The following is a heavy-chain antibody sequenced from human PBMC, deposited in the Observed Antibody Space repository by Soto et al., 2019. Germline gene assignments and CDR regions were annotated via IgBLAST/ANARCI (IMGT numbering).Heavy chain of an antibody. CDR2: IYPGDSDT. Sequence: GESLKISCKGSGYIFTNSWIGWVRQMPGKGLEWMGIIYPGDSDTRYSPSFQGQVTISADKSITTAYLQWSSLTASDTAMYYGARLQAAMPAAAGMDVWGQGTAVTVSS. V-gene: IGHV5-51*01. CDR1: GYIFTNSW. J-gene: IGHJ6*02. D-gene: IGHD2-2*01. CDR3: ARLQAAMPAAAGMDV.